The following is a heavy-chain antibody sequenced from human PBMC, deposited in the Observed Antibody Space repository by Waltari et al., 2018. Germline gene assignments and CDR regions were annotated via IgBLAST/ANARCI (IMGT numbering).Heavy chain of an antibody. CDR2: INPSGGRT. D-gene: IGHD2-15*01. Sequence: QVQLVQSGAEVKKPGASVKVSCKASGYTFTSYYMHWVRQAPGQGLEWMGIINPSGGRTSYAQKFQGRVTMTRDTSTSTVYMELSSLRSEDTAVYYCAREDLRYCSGGSCYGPFDYWGQGTLVTVSS. J-gene: IGHJ4*02. CDR1: GYTFTSYY. CDR3: AREDLRYCSGGSCYGPFDY. V-gene: IGHV1-46*01.